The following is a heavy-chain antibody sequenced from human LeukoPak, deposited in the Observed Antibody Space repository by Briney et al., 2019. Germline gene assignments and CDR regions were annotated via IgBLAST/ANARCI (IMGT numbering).Heavy chain of an antibody. CDR3: ARESAGSLHDSTAAFHY. D-gene: IGHD2-8*02. V-gene: IGHV4-59*02. Sequence: SETLSLTCTVSGDSVTSTYWSWIRQPPGKGLEWIAYGHHSESSNYNPSFRSRVIIPVDTSRNQFSLRLSSVTAADTAIYYCARESAGSLHDSTAAFHYWGQGILVIVSS. CDR1: GDSVTSTY. CDR2: GHHSESS. J-gene: IGHJ4*02.